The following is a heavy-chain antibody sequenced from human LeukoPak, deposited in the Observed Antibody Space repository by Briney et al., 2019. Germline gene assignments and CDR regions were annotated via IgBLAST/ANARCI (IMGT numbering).Heavy chain of an antibody. D-gene: IGHD6-13*01. Sequence: GGSLRLSCAASGLTFSSYEMNWVRQAPGKGLEWVSYISSSGSTIYYADSVKGRFTISRDNAKNSLYLQMNSLRAEDTAVYYCARAVDSSWLIPFDYWGQGTLVTVSS. CDR3: ARAVDSSWLIPFDY. V-gene: IGHV3-48*03. J-gene: IGHJ4*02. CDR2: ISSSGSTI. CDR1: GLTFSSYE.